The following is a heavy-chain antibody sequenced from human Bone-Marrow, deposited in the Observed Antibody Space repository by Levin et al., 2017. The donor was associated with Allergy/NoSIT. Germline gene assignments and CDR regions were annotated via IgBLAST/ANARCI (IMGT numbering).Heavy chain of an antibody. CDR3: ARDGVAVAGTDGDYFDY. J-gene: IGHJ4*02. Sequence: PGGSLRLSCAASGFTFSSYGMHWVRQAPGKGLEWVAVIWYDGSNKYYADSVKGRFTISRDNSKNTLYLQMNSLRAEDTAVYYCARDGVAVAGTDGDYFDYWGQGTLVTVSS. V-gene: IGHV3-33*01. CDR1: GFTFSSYG. D-gene: IGHD6-19*01. CDR2: IWYDGSNK.